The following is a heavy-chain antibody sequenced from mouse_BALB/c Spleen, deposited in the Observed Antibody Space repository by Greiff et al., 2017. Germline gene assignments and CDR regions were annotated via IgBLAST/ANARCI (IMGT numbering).Heavy chain of an antibody. D-gene: IGHD1-1*01. J-gene: IGHJ3*01. CDR3: AYYGSGARFAY. CDR1: GYTFTSYT. Sequence: QVQLQQSGAELARPGASVKMSCKASGYTFTSYTMHWVKQRPGQGLEWIGYINPSSGYTNYNQKFKDKATLTADKSSSTAYMQLSSLTSEDSAVYYCAYYGSGARFAYWGQGTLVTVSA. V-gene: IGHV1-4*01. CDR2: INPSSGYT.